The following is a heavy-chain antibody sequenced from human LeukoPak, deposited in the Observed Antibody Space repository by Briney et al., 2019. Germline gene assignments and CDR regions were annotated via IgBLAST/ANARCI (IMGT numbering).Heavy chain of an antibody. CDR1: GFTFSSYD. D-gene: IGHD6-19*01. V-gene: IGHV3-13*04. CDR2: IGTAGDT. Sequence: QSGGSLRLSCAASGFTFSSYDMHWVRQATGKGLEWVSAIGTAGDTYYPGSVKGRFTISRENAKNSLYLQMNSLRARDTAVYYCARSSGYSSGWYGEDFDYWGQGTLVTVSS. J-gene: IGHJ4*02. CDR3: ARSSGYSSGWYGEDFDY.